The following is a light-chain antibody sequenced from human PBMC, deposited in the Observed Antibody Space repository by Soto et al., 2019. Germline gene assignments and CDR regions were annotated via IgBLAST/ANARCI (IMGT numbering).Light chain of an antibody. CDR2: AAS. CDR3: QQLNSYPRT. J-gene: IGKJ1*01. V-gene: IGKV1-9*01. Sequence: DIQLTQSPSFLSASVGDRVTITCRASQGISSYLAWYQQKPGKAPNLLIYAASTLQSGVPSRFSCSGSGTEFTLTISSLQPEDFTTYYCQQLNSYPRTFGQGTKVEIK. CDR1: QGISSY.